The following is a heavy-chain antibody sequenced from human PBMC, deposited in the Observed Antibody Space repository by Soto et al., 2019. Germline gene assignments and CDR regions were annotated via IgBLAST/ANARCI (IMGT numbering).Heavy chain of an antibody. CDR1: GFSLTTSGVG. J-gene: IGHJ4*02. CDR3: AHRPHILRSFGEYAFDY. V-gene: IGHV2-5*02. D-gene: IGHD3-10*01. CDR2: IYWDDDK. Sequence: QITLKESGPTPVKPTQTLTLTYTFSGFSLTTSGVGVGWIRQPPGKALEWLALIYWDDDKRYNPSLKSRLTITKDTSKNQVVLTITNMDHVDTATYYCAHRPHILRSFGEYAFDYWGQGTLVTVSS.